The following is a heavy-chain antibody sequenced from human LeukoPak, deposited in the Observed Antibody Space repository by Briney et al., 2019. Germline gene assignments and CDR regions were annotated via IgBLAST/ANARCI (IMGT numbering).Heavy chain of an antibody. Sequence: GGSLRLSCAASGFTFSSYTMSWVRQAPGKGLEWVSTITTSDGNTYYADSVKGRFTISRDNSKNTLYLQMNSLRAEDTAVYYCARSSGYSYGYEKFDYWGQGTLVTVSS. J-gene: IGHJ4*02. D-gene: IGHD5-18*01. V-gene: IGHV3-23*01. CDR3: ARSSGYSYGYEKFDY. CDR1: GFTFSSYT. CDR2: ITTSDGNT.